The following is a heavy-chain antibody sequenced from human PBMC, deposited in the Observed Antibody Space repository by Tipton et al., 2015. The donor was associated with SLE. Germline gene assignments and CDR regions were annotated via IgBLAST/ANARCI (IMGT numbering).Heavy chain of an antibody. CDR3: VRDVTDAHYAL. Sequence: TLSLTCTVSGGSISNYYWNWIRLPPGKGLEWIGNINYSGNTRYNPSLKSRVTISGDTSKKQFSLNLRSVTAADTAVYYCVRDVTDAHYALWGRGSLVTVSP. CDR2: INYSGNT. CDR1: GGSISNYY. V-gene: IGHV4-59*01. J-gene: IGHJ2*01.